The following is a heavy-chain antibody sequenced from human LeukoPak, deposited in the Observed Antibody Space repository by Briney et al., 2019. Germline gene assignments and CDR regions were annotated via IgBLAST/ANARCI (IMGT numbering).Heavy chain of an antibody. D-gene: IGHD3-3*01. Sequence: SETLSLTCAVYGGSFSGYYWSWICQPPGKGLEWIGYIYYSGSTYYNPSLKSRVTISVDTSKNQFSLKLSSVTAADTAVYYCASPTIFGVVIDYWGQGTLVTVSS. CDR1: GGSFSGYY. V-gene: IGHV4-30-4*08. CDR3: ASPTIFGVVIDY. CDR2: IYYSGST. J-gene: IGHJ4*02.